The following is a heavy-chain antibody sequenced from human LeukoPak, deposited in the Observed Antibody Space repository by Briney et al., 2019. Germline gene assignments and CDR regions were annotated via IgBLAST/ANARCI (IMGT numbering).Heavy chain of an antibody. J-gene: IGHJ4*02. V-gene: IGHV3-23*01. CDR1: GFIFRNYA. Sequence: GASLRLSCAASGFIFRNYAMSWVRQAPGKGLEWVSAITGSGDTTFYADSVKGRFTISRDNPKNALYVEMNTLRAEDTAVYYCAKDHRASIVGATPYFDYWGQGTLVTVSS. D-gene: IGHD1-26*01. CDR2: ITGSGDTT. CDR3: AKDHRASIVGATPYFDY.